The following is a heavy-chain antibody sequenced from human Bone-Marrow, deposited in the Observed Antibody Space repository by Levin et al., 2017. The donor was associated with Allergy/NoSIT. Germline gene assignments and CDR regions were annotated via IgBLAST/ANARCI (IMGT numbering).Heavy chain of an antibody. CDR2: IYYSGVT. CDR3: ARERDLIGARAPFDY. J-gene: IGHJ4*02. V-gene: IGHV4-39*07. CDR1: GGSISSSTHY. Sequence: SQTLSLTCTVSGGSISSSTHYWGWVRQAPGKGLEWIGSIYYSGVTYYNPSLKSRVTISVDRFQNQFSLKLRSVTAADTAVYYCARERDLIGARAPFDYWGQGTLVTVPS. D-gene: IGHD6-6*01.